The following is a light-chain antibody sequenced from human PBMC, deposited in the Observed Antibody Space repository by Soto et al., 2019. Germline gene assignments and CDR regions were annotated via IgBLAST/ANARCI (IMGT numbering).Light chain of an antibody. Sequence: IVLTQSPGTLSLSPGERVTLSCRASQSVTTRLAWYQHKPGQAPRLLMSGASSRASGVPVRFSGSGSGTEFTLTISSLQSEDFAVYYCQQFRNWPWTFGQGTKVDIK. CDR3: QQFRNWPWT. J-gene: IGKJ1*01. CDR2: GAS. CDR1: QSVTTR. V-gene: IGKV3D-15*01.